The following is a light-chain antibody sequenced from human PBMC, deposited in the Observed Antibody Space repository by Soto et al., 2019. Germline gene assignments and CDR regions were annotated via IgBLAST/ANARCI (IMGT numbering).Light chain of an antibody. CDR1: ERLSSVY. CDR3: QQYGCSPRIT. CDR2: GAS. J-gene: IGKJ5*01. V-gene: IGKV3-20*01. Sequence: ENVLTQSPGTLSLSPGERATLSCRASERLSSVYLAWYQQRPGQPPRLLIYGASNRATGSPDGFSGSGSGTGFTLIINRLEPEDVAIYYCQQYGCSPRITFGRGTRLEIK.